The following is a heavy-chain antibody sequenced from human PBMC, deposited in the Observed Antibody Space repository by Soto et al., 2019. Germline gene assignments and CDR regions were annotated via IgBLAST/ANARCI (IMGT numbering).Heavy chain of an antibody. D-gene: IGHD3-3*01. J-gene: IGHJ6*02. Sequence: QVRLVQSGAEVKKPGSSVKVSCEASGGTFSSYAVTWVRQAPGQGLEWMGGIIPIVTTPNYAQKFQGRLTISADKSTGTSFMGVSSLRSEDTGVYYCARVWYNFLSRYNYYGMDVWGQGTTVIVSS. CDR2: IIPIVTTP. V-gene: IGHV1-69*06. CDR3: ARVWYNFLSRYNYYGMDV. CDR1: GGTFSSYA.